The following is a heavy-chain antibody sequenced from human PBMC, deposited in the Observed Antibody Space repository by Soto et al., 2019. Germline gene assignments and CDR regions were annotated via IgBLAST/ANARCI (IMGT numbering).Heavy chain of an antibody. V-gene: IGHV3-23*01. CDR2: FSGSGGDT. D-gene: IGHD6-25*01. Sequence: GSLRLSCATSGFVFSECVMNWVRQTPGRGLEWVAGFSGSGGDTFYADSVKGRFVISRDISEHTVYLQMNGLRTEDTAIYYCAKDETGIAATGTLVTPYFQFWGQGTLVTVSS. CDR1: GFVFSECV. J-gene: IGHJ4*02. CDR3: AKDETGIAATGTLVTPYFQF.